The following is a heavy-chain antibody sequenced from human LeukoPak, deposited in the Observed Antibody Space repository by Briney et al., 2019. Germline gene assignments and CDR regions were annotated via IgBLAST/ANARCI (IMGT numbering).Heavy chain of an antibody. CDR3: AKGEDGYYYHGMDV. V-gene: IGHV3-23*01. CDR1: VFTLSTYG. D-gene: IGHD1-26*01. J-gene: IGHJ6*02. CDR2: ISGSGAST. Sequence: GGSLRLSCATSVFTLSTYGMTWVRLAPAKGLEGVSAISGSGASTYSADSVKGRFTISRDNSKNTVYLQMNSLRAEDTAVYFCAKGEDGYYYHGMDVWGHGTTVTVSS.